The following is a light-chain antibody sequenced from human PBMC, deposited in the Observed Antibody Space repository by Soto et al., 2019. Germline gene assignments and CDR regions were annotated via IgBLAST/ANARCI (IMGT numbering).Light chain of an antibody. CDR3: AAWDDSLNVVV. CDR2: SNN. CDR1: SSNIGSNP. V-gene: IGLV1-44*01. J-gene: IGLJ2*01. Sequence: QSVLTQPPSASGTPGQRVTISCSGSSSNIGSNPVNWYQQLPGTDPKLLIYSNNQRPSGVPDRFSGSKSGTSASLAISGLQSEDEADYYCAAWDDSLNVVVFGGGTKLTVL.